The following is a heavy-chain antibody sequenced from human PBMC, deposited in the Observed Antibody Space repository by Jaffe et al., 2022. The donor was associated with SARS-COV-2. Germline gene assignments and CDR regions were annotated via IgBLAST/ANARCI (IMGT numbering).Heavy chain of an antibody. CDR3: ARGVPAAIQRSYYYGMDV. Sequence: QVQLVQSGAEVKKPGASVKVSCKASGYTFTGYYMHWVRQAPGQGLEWMGWINPNSGGTNYAQKFQGWVTMTRDTSISTAYMELSRLRSDDTAVYYCARGVPAAIQRSYYYGMDVWGQGTTVTVSS. CDR1: GYTFTGYY. D-gene: IGHD2-2*02. V-gene: IGHV1-2*04. J-gene: IGHJ6*02. CDR2: INPNSGGT.